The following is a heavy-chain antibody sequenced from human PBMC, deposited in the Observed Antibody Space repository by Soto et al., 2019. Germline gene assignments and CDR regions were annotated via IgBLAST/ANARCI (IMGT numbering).Heavy chain of an antibody. J-gene: IGHJ5*02. CDR3: ARDPKGNNWFDP. Sequence: WETLSLTCTVSGGSISSYSWSWIRQPPGKGLEWIGYIYYSGSTNYNPSLKSRVTISVDTSKNQFSLKLSSVTAADTAVYYCARDPKGNNWFDPWGQGTLVTVSS. CDR1: GGSISSYS. V-gene: IGHV4-59*01. CDR2: IYYSGST.